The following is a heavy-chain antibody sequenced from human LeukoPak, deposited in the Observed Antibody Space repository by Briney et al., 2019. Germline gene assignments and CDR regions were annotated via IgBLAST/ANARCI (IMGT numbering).Heavy chain of an antibody. D-gene: IGHD3-3*01. CDR3: ARDQGGTIFGVVIEIAMDYYYYMDV. V-gene: IGHV1-18*01. Sequence: GASVKVSCKASGYTLTSYGISWVRQAPGQGLEWMGWISAYNGNTNYAQKLQGRVTMTTDTSTSTAYMELRSLRSDDTAVYYCARDQGGTIFGVVIEIAMDYYYYMDVWGKGTTVTVSS. CDR2: ISAYNGNT. CDR1: GYTLTSYG. J-gene: IGHJ6*03.